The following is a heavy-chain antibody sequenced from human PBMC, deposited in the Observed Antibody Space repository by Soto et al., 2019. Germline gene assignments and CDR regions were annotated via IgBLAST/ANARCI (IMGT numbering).Heavy chain of an antibody. V-gene: IGHV4-61*01. CDR2: LSYGGST. CDR1: GASVSDGSDF. J-gene: IGHJ5*01. Sequence: PSETLSLTCAVSGASVSDGSDFWSWIRQPPGKGLEWLGHLSYGGSTRYNPSLKSRVTISSDTSKNQFSLRLFSVTAADTALYYCARATGYSSTWYDSWGQGQLVTVSS. D-gene: IGHD6-13*01. CDR3: ARATGYSSTWYDS.